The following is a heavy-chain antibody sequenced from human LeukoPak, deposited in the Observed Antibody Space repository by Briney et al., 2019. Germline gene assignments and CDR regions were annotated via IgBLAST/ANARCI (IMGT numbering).Heavy chain of an antibody. CDR2: INHSGST. CDR1: GGFFSGYY. D-gene: IGHD3-3*01. Sequence: ASETLSLTCAVYGGFFSGYYWSWIRQPPGKGLEWIGEINHSGSTNYNPSLKSRVTISVDTSKNQFSLKLSSVTAADTAVYYCARGVFGVVITWGQGTLVTVSS. V-gene: IGHV4-34*01. J-gene: IGHJ4*02. CDR3: ARGVFGVVIT.